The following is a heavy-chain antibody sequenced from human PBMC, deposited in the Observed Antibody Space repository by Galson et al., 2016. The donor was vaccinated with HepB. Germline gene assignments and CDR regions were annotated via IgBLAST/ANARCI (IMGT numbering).Heavy chain of an antibody. J-gene: IGHJ4*02. V-gene: IGHV3-11*01. Sequence: SLRLSCAASGFTFGDSYMSWIRQAPGKGLEWISCITGSGTVLFYADSVKGRFTISRDNARNSLYLHLNSLRAEDTAVYYCARGHYGVWGQGTLVTVSS. CDR3: ARGHYGV. CDR1: GFTFGDSY. D-gene: IGHD3-16*01. CDR2: ITGSGTVL.